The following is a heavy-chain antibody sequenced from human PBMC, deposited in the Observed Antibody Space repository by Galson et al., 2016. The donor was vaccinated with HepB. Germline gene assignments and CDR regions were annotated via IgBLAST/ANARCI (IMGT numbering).Heavy chain of an antibody. CDR2: ICDYGST. J-gene: IGHJ4*02. D-gene: IGHD6-6*01. CDR1: GGSISNYC. CDR3: ARRDYSSSTFDS. Sequence: ETLSLTCTVSGGSISNYCWTWIRQPLGKGLEWIGYICDYGSTNYNPSLMSRVTISLDTSKSRFSLNLSSVTAADTAVYYCARRDYSSSTFDSWGQGTLVTVSS. V-gene: IGHV4-59*13.